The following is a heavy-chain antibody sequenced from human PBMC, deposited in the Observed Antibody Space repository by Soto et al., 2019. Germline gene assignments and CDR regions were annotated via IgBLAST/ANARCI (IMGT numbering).Heavy chain of an antibody. D-gene: IGHD1-26*01. CDR3: AKAWEVNWFDP. CDR2: INSDGSST. Sequence: PGGSLRLSCAASGFTFSPYWMHWVRQAPGKGLVWVSRINSDGSSTSYADSVKGRFTISRDNAKNTLYLQMNSLRADDTAVYYCAKAWEVNWFDPWGQGTLVTVSS. J-gene: IGHJ5*02. V-gene: IGHV3-74*01. CDR1: GFTFSPYW.